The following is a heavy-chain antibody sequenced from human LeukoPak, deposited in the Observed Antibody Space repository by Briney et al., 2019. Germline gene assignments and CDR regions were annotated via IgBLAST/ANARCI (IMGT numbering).Heavy chain of an antibody. D-gene: IGHD3-10*01. CDR3: AREEVRITMVRGVMIGLPAQLDY. V-gene: IGHV4-34*01. J-gene: IGHJ4*02. CDR2: INHSGST. CDR1: GGSFSGYY. Sequence: SETLSLTCAVYGGSFSGYYWSWIRQPPGKGLEWIGEINHSGSTNYNPSLKSRVTISVDTSKNQFSLKLSSVTAADTAVYYCAREEVRITMVRGVMIGLPAQLDYWGQGTLVTVSS.